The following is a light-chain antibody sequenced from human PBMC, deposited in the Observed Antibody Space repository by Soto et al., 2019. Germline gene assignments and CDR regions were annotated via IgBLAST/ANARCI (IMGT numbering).Light chain of an antibody. CDR2: EVS. Sequence: QSALTQPASVSGSPGQSITISCTGTSSDVGGYNYVSWYQQHPGKAPKLMIYEVSNRPLGVSNRFSGSKSGNTASLTISGLQAEDEADYYCSSYTSGSTGVFGGGTKLTVL. V-gene: IGLV2-14*01. CDR3: SSYTSGSTGV. CDR1: SSDVGGYNY. J-gene: IGLJ3*02.